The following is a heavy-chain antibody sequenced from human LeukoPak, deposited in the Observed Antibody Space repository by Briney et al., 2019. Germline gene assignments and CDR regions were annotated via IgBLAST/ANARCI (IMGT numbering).Heavy chain of an antibody. D-gene: IGHD1/OR15-1a*01. J-gene: IGHJ3*02. CDR3: ARENTEDVLDI. CDR2: IINSGSTI. V-gene: IGHV3-48*03. Sequence: PGGSLRLSCAASGFTFSSYEMNWVRQALGEGLEWVSYIINSGSTIYYADSVKRRFTISRGNVKKSLYLQMNSLTAEDTAIYYCARENTEDVLDIWGQGTMVTLSS. CDR1: GFTFSSYE.